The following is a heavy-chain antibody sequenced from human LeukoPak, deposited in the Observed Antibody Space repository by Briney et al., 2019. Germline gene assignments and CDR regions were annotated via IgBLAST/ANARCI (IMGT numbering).Heavy chain of an antibody. CDR1: GYTFSNYG. D-gene: IGHD5-24*01. CDR2: INPNSGGT. V-gene: IGHV1-2*02. J-gene: IGHJ4*02. CDR3: ARVETPGPTKTLDY. Sequence: ASVKVSCKASGYTFSNYGVTWVRQAPGQGLEWMGWINPNSGGTNYAQKFQGRVTMTRDTSISTAYMELSRLRSDDTAVYYCARVETPGPTKTLDYWGQGTLVTVSS.